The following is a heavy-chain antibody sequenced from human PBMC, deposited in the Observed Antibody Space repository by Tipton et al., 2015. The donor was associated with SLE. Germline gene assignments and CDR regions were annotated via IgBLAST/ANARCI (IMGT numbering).Heavy chain of an antibody. CDR1: NGSMSSYY. CDR2: IYYSGST. V-gene: IGHV4-59*12. D-gene: IGHD3-3*02. CDR3: ARGTHFYGFYDS. J-gene: IGHJ4*02. Sequence: LRLSCSVSNGSMSSYYWSWIRQPPGKGLEWIGYIYYSGSTNYNPSFKSRVTISLDMSTNQFSLKLISLTAADTAVYFCARGTHFYGFYDSWGQGTLVTVSP.